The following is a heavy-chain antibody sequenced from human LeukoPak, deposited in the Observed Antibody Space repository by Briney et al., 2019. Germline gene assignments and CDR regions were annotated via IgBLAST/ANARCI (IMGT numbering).Heavy chain of an antibody. CDR1: GGSISSYY. D-gene: IGHD3-3*01. V-gene: IGHV4-4*07. Sequence: SETLSLTCTVSGGSISSYYWSWIRQPAGKGLEWIGRIYTSGSTNYNPSLKSRVTMSVDTSKNQFSLKLSSVTAADTAVYYCARGRSRFGVLIISVGVMDVWGQGTTVIVSS. CDR3: ARGRSRFGVLIISVGVMDV. CDR2: IYTSGST. J-gene: IGHJ6*02.